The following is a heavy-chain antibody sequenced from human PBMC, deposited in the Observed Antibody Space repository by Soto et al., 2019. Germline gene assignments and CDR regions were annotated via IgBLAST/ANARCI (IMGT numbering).Heavy chain of an antibody. CDR3: ARARSRIAVAQYYYGMDV. D-gene: IGHD6-19*01. CDR1: GFTFSSYS. CDR2: ISSSSSYI. Sequence: EVQLVESGGGLVKPGGSLRLSCAASGFTFSSYSMNWVRQAPGKGLEWVSSISSSSSYIYYADSVKGRFTISRDNAKNSXXLQMNRLRAEDTAVYYCARARSRIAVAQYYYGMDVWGQGTTVTVSS. J-gene: IGHJ6*02. V-gene: IGHV3-21*01.